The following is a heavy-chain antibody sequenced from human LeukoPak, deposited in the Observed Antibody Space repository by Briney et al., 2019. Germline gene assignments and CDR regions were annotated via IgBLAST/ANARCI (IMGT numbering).Heavy chain of an antibody. CDR2: ISYDGSNK. CDR1: GFTFSSYG. J-gene: IGHJ4*02. D-gene: IGHD3-3*01. Sequence: PGGSLRLSCAASGFTFSSYGMHWVRQAPGKGLEWVAVISYDGSNKYYADSVKGRFTISRDNSKNTLYLQMNSLRAEDTAVYYCAKRKYDFLGGYYPFDYWGQGTLVTVSS. CDR3: AKRKYDFLGGYYPFDY. V-gene: IGHV3-30*18.